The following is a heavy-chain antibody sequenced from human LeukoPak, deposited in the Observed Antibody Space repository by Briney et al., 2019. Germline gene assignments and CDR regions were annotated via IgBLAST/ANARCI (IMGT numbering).Heavy chain of an antibody. V-gene: IGHV3-21*01. CDR1: GFTFSSYS. CDR2: ISSSSSYI. Sequence: GGSLRLSCAVSGFTFSSYSMNWVRQAPGKGLEWVSSISSSSSYIYYADSVKGRFTISRDNAKNSLYLQMNSLRAEDTAVYYCARFQLGIGGDYWGQGTLVTVSS. J-gene: IGHJ4*02. D-gene: IGHD7-27*01. CDR3: ARFQLGIGGDY.